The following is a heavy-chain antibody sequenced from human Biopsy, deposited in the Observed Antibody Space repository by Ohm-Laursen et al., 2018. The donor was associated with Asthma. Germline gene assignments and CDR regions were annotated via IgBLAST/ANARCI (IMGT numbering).Heavy chain of an antibody. J-gene: IGHJ4*01. D-gene: IGHD3-22*01. CDR2: ISWNSGNI. V-gene: IGHV3-9*01. CDR1: GFTVSRDH. Sequence: SLRLSCAASGFTVSRDHMFWVRQAPGKGLEWVSSISWNSGNIDYADSVKGRFTISRDNAKNSLYLQMQSLRPEDTAFYYCAKSADYYDSTDYLDFWGRGTLVTVSS. CDR3: AKSADYYDSTDYLDF.